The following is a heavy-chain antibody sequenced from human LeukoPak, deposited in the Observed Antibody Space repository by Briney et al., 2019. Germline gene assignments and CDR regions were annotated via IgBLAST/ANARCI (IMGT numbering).Heavy chain of an antibody. V-gene: IGHV1-46*01. CDR2: INPSGGST. J-gene: IGHJ4*02. CDR3: VAAYEDYYDSSGPRADYFDY. CDR1: GYTFTGYY. Sequence: GASVKVSCKASGYTFTGYYMHWVRQAPGQGLEWMGIINPSGGSTSYAQKFQGRVTMTRDTSTSTVYMELSSLRSEDTAVYYCVAAYEDYYDSSGPRADYFDYWGQGTLVTVSS. D-gene: IGHD3-22*01.